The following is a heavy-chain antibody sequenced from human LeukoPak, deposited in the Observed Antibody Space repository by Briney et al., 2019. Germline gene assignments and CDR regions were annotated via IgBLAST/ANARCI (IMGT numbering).Heavy chain of an antibody. Sequence: GGSLRLSCAASGSTFGNYYMSWVRQAPGKGLEWVSAISGSGSSTYHADSVKGRFSISRDNSKNMLYLQMNSLRAEDTATYYCAKYTVTEPDYWGQGTLVTVSS. D-gene: IGHD4-17*01. CDR1: GSTFGNYY. CDR2: ISGSGSST. V-gene: IGHV3-23*01. CDR3: AKYTVTEPDY. J-gene: IGHJ4*02.